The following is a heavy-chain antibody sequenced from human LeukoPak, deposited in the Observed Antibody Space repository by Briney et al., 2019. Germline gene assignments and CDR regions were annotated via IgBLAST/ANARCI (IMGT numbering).Heavy chain of an antibody. D-gene: IGHD6-19*01. CDR1: GFTFSNYE. CDR3: ARGSGWRAY. J-gene: IGHJ4*02. V-gene: IGHV3-48*03. Sequence: GGSLRLSCAASGFTFSNYEMNWVRQAPGKGLEWVSYISSSGSTTSYADSVKGRFTISRDNAKNSLYLQMNSLRAEDTAVYYCARGSGWRAYWGQGTLVTVSS. CDR2: ISSSGSTT.